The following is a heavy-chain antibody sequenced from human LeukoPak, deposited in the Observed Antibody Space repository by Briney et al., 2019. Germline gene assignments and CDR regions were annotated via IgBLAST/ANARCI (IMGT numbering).Heavy chain of an antibody. CDR1: GFTFSSYA. CDR2: ISYDGSNK. CDR3: AKDDGDSFDY. D-gene: IGHD4-17*01. V-gene: IGHV3-30*18. Sequence: PGGSLRLSCAASGFTFSSYAMSWVRQAPGYGLEWVAVISYDGSNKYYADSVKGRFTISRDNSKNTLYLQMNSLRAEDTAVYYCAKDDGDSFDYWGQGTLVTVSS. J-gene: IGHJ4*02.